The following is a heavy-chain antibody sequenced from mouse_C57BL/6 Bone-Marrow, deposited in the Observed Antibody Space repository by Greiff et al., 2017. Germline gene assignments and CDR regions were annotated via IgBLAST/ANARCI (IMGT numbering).Heavy chain of an antibody. CDR1: GYTFTSYW. J-gene: IGHJ1*03. Sequence: VQLQQPGAELVMPGASVKLSCKASGYTFTSYWMHWVKQRPGQGLEWIGEIDPSASYTNYNQKFKGKSTLTVDKSSSTAYMQLSSLTSEDSAVYYCASGYWYFDVWGTGTTVTVSS. CDR2: IDPSASYT. V-gene: IGHV1-69*01. CDR3: ASGYWYFDV.